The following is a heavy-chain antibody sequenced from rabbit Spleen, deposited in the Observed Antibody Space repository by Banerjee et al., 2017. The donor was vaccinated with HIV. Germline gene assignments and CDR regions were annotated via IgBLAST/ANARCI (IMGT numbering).Heavy chain of an antibody. D-gene: IGHD4-2*01. V-gene: IGHV1S45*01. Sequence: QEQLEESGGGLVKPEGSLKLSCTVSGFDISKYGVTWVRQAPEKGLEWIACIDTNNGDTDYANWPKGRFTISKTSSTTVTLQMTSLTAADTATYFCARDNDAGSYEDLNLWGPGTLVTVS. CDR3: ARDNDAGSYEDLNL. CDR1: GFDISKYG. J-gene: IGHJ4*01. CDR2: IDTNNGDT.